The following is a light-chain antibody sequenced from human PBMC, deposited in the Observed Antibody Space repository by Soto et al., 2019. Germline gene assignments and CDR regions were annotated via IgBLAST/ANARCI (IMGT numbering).Light chain of an antibody. Sequence: QSALTQPPSASGTPGQRVTISCSGSSSNIGSNTVNWYQQLPGTAPKLLIYSNNQRPSGVPDRFSGSKSGTSASLAISGLQSEDEADYYCAAWDVSLNGXVFGSGTKVTVL. V-gene: IGLV1-44*01. CDR3: AAWDVSLNGXV. J-gene: IGLJ1*01. CDR2: SNN. CDR1: SSNIGSNT.